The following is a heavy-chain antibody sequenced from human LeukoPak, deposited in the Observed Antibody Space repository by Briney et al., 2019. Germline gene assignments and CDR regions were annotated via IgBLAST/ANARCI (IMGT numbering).Heavy chain of an antibody. V-gene: IGHV3-23*01. CDR2: ISGSGTNT. D-gene: IGHD3-3*01. CDR1: GLRLSTYA. Sequence: GSLRLSCAASGLRLSTYAMNWVRQAPGKGLEWVSGISGSGTNTYYADSVRGQFTISRDNSKNTVYLHMKSLRVEDTAVYYCAKARYDTILGVAIPAFDIWGQGTMVTVSS. J-gene: IGHJ3*02. CDR3: AKARYDTILGVAIPAFDI.